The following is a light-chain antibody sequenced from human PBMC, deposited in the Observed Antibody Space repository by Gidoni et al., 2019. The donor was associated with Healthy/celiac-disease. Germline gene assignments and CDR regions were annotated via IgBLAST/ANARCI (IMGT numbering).Light chain of an antibody. J-gene: IGLJ3*02. Sequence: QSALTQPASVSGSPGQSITISCTGTSSDVGGYNYVPWYQQHPGKAPKLMIYDGSNRPSGVSNRFSGYKSGNTASLTISGLQAEDEADYYCSSYTSSSTWVFGGGTKLTVL. CDR1: SSDVGGYNY. CDR2: DGS. V-gene: IGLV2-14*03. CDR3: SSYTSSSTWV.